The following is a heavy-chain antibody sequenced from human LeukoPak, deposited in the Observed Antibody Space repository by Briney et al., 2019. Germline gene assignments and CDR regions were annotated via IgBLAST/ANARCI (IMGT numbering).Heavy chain of an antibody. CDR2: ISGSGGST. CDR1: GFTFSSYA. J-gene: IGHJ5*02. D-gene: IGHD3-10*01. V-gene: IGHV3-23*01. Sequence: GGSLRLSCAASGFTFSSYAMSWVRQAPGKGLEWVSAISGSGGSTYYADSVKGRFTISRDNSKNTVYLQMNSLRAEDTAVYDGAKGRILVGGVIATWGQGTLVTVSS. CDR3: AKGRILVGGVIAT.